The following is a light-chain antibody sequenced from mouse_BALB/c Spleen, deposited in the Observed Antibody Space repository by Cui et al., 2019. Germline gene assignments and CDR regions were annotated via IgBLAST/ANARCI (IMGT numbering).Light chain of an antibody. V-gene: IGKV19-93*01. J-gene: IGKJ1*01. Sequence: DIQMTQSPSSLSASLGGKVTITCKASQDVNNNIACYQHKPRTANRLIIHYTSPFQAGIPSRISGSGSGRDYSFSISNLAPEDIETYYCLQYDNLWTFGGGTKLEIK. CDR1: QDVNNN. CDR3: LQYDNLWT. CDR2: YTS.